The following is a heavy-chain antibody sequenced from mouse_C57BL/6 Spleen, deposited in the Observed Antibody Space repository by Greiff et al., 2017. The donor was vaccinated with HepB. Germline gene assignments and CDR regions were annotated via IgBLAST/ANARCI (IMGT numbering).Heavy chain of an antibody. V-gene: IGHV5-17*01. CDR3: ARESNFSFAY. CDR1: GFTFSDYG. D-gene: IGHD2-5*01. J-gene: IGHJ3*01. CDR2: ISSGSNTI. Sequence: EVMLVESGGGLVKPGGSLKLSCAASGFTFSDYGMHWVRQAPEKGLEWVAYISSGSNTIYYADTVKGRFTISRDNAKNTLFLQMTSLRYEDTAMYYCARESNFSFAYWGQGTLVTVSA.